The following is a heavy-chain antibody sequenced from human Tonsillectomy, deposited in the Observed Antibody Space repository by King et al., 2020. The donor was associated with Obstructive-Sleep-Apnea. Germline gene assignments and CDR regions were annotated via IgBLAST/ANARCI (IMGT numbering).Heavy chain of an antibody. CDR1: GFTFSSYW. J-gene: IGHJ6*02. CDR3: ARDGYGMVRGIYGAYYFGMDV. CDR2: INSDGSST. Sequence: VQLVESGGGLVQPGGSLRLSCAASGFTFSSYWMHWVRQAPGKGLVWVSRINSDGSSTSYADSVKGRFTISRDNAKNTLYLQMNSLRAEDTAVYYCARDGYGMVRGIYGAYYFGMDVWGQGTTVTVSS. V-gene: IGHV3-74*01. D-gene: IGHD3-10*01.